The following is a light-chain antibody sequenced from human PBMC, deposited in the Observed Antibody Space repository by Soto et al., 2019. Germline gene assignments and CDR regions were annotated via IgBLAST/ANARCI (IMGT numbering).Light chain of an antibody. V-gene: IGLV3-1*01. CDR2: QDN. J-gene: IGLJ1*01. CDR3: QAWDSRTYV. Sequence: YELTQPPSVSVSPGQTATITCSGDNLGNKYACWYQQKPGQSPVMVMSQDNKRPSGIPERFSGSNSGNTATLTISGTQAMDEADYYCQAWDSRTYVFGTGTKVTVL. CDR1: NLGNKY.